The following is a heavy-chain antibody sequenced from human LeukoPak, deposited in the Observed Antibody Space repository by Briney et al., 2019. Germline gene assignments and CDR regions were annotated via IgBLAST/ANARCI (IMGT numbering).Heavy chain of an antibody. J-gene: IGHJ4*02. V-gene: IGHV3-23*01. CDR2: ITGSDDTT. CDR3: AKGPQLYSGYHPDY. CDR1: GFPFSSDA. Sequence: GGSLRLSCAASGFPFSSDAMTWVRQAPGEGLEWVSTITGSDDTTFYADSVKGRFTISRDYSKNTVHLQLNNLRAEDTAMYYCAKGPQLYSGYHPDYWGQGTLVTVSS. D-gene: IGHD5-12*01.